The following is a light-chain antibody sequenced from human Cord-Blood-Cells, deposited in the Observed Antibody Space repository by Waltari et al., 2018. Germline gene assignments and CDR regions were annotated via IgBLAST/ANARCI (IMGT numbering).Light chain of an antibody. J-gene: IGLJ3*02. CDR2: EVS. CDR3: CSYAGSRV. Sequence: QSALTQPASVSGSPGQSITISCTGHSSDVRSYNLVSWYQQHPGKAPKLMIYEVSKRPSGGSNRFSGSKSGNTASLTISGLQAEDEADYYCCSYAGSRVFGGGTKLTVL. CDR1: SSDVRSYNL. V-gene: IGLV2-23*02.